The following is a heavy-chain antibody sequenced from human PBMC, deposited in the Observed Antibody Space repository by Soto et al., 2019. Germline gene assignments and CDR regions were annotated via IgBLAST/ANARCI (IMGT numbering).Heavy chain of an antibody. D-gene: IGHD4-17*01. Sequence: QVQLQESGPGLAKPSQTLSLTCTVSGGSISSDDSYWSWIRQTPGKGLEWLGCVHHSGTTYYNPSLTTRVIISVDMSKNQFSLKLSSVTAADTAVYYCARDGTVTPYNWFDPWGQGTLVTVSS. CDR2: VHHSGTT. CDR3: ARDGTVTPYNWFDP. CDR1: GGSISSDDSY. J-gene: IGHJ5*02. V-gene: IGHV4-30-4*01.